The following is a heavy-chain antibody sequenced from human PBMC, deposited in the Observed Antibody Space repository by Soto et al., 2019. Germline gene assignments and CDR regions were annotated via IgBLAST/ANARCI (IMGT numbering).Heavy chain of an antibody. CDR1: GVSFNNNG. J-gene: IGHJ6*02. CDR3: ARVLYYGSGSYSPYGMDV. V-gene: IGHV1-69*01. Sequence: QVQLVQSGAEVKKPGSSVKVSCKTSGVSFNNNGIGWVRQAPGHGLEWMGGVSPPFRTSNYARKCQVRISITADASTGIVNMELSSLTSEDTAQYYCARVLYYGSGSYSPYGMDVWGQGTRVTGSS. CDR2: VSPPFRTS. D-gene: IGHD3-10*01.